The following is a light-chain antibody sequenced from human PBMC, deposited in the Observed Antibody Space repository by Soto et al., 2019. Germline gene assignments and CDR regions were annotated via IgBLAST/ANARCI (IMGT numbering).Light chain of an antibody. J-gene: IGLJ1*01. CDR2: EVT. CDR1: SNDVGAYNY. Sequence: QSALTQPPSASGSPGQSVTISCTCSSNDVGAYNYVSWYQQHPGKAPKLIIYEVTKRPSGVPDRFSGSKSGNTASLTVSGLQADDEADYFCGSDAGSDNCVFGPGTKLTVL. CDR3: GSDAGSDNCV. V-gene: IGLV2-8*01.